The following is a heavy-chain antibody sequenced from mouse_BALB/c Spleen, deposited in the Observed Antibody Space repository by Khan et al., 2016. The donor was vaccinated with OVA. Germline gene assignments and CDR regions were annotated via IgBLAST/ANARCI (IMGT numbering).Heavy chain of an antibody. V-gene: IGHV1-77*01. D-gene: IGHD1-2*01. CDR2: ISPGSGDT. CDR1: GYTFTDFY. CDR3: ARRQYFGYTFAY. Sequence: QVQLKQSGAELARPGASVKLSCKASGYTFTDFYINWVKQRTGQGLEWIGEISPGSGDTFYNERFKDKATLTADKSSNTAYMQLSSLTSEAAAVHLCARRQYFGYTFAYWGQVTLVTVSA. J-gene: IGHJ3*01.